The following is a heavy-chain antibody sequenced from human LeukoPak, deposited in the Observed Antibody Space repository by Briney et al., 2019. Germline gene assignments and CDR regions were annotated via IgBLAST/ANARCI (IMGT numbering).Heavy chain of an antibody. D-gene: IGHD6-19*01. J-gene: IGHJ4*02. Sequence: GSLRLSCAASGFAFSSYSMNWVRQAPGKGLEWVSYISVSSSTIYYADSVKGRFTISRDNAKNSLYLQMDSLRDEDTAVYYCAAREDSSGWSGFGFWGQGTLVTVSS. CDR1: GFAFSSYS. CDR2: ISVSSSTI. CDR3: AAREDSSGWSGFGF. V-gene: IGHV3-48*02.